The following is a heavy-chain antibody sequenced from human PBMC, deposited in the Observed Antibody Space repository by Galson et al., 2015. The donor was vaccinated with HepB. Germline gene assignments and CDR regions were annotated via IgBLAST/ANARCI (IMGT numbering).Heavy chain of an antibody. J-gene: IGHJ4*02. Sequence: TLSLTCPVSGGSISSGGYYWTWIRQHPGKGLEWIGYIYYSGSSYYNPSLKSRVTISVDTSKNQFSLKLSSVTAADTAVYYCARVHLYYFDHWGQGTLVTVSS. V-gene: IGHV4-30-4*08. CDR2: IYYSGSS. CDR1: GGSISSGGYY. CDR3: ARVHLYYFDH.